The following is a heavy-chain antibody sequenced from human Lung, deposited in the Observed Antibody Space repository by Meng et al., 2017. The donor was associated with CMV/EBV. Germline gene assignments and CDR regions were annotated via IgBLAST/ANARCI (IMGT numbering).Heavy chain of an antibody. Sequence: GGSLRLSCAASGFTFDDDAMHWVRQAPGKGLVWVSGISWNSGSIGYADSVKGRFTISRDNAKNSLYLQMNSLRAEDMALYYCAKGLYGGNSGGFEYWGQGTXVTVSS. J-gene: IGHJ4*02. CDR3: AKGLYGGNSGGFEY. V-gene: IGHV3-9*03. CDR1: GFTFDDDA. D-gene: IGHD4-23*01. CDR2: ISWNSGSI.